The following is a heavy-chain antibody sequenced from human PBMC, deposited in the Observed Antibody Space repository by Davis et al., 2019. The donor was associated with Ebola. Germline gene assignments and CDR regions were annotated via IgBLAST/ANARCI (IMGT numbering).Heavy chain of an antibody. V-gene: IGHV3-23*01. CDR3: AKGGDIWGSHRQYYFDY. J-gene: IGHJ4*02. Sequence: PGGSLRLSCAASGFTFSSYAMSWVRQAPGKGLEWVSAISGSGGSTYYADSVKGRFTISRDNSKNTLYLQMTSLRAEDTAVYYCAKGGDIWGSHRQYYFDYWGRGTVVTVSS. CDR1: GFTFSSYA. CDR2: ISGSGGST. D-gene: IGHD3-16*02.